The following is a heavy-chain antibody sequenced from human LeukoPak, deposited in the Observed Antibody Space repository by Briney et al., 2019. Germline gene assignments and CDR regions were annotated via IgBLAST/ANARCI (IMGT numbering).Heavy chain of an antibody. V-gene: IGHV1-69*06. CDR1: GGTFSSYA. Sequence: GSSVKVSCKASGGTFSSYAISWVRQAPGQGLEWMGGIIPIFGTASYAQKFQGRVTITADKSTSTAYTELSSLRSGDTAVYYCAIPPDILTGYYKDYWGQGTLVTVSS. D-gene: IGHD3-9*01. CDR3: AIPPDILTGYYKDY. CDR2: IIPIFGTA. J-gene: IGHJ4*02.